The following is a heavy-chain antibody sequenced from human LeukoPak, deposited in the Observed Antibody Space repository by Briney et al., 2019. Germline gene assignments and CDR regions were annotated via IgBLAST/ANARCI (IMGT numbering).Heavy chain of an antibody. V-gene: IGHV1-24*01. CDR1: GYSLSELS. CDR3: AAAPQTYYYDSGDYYSDY. CDR2: FDAEDGKT. Sequence: ASVKVSCKVSGYSLSELSIQWVRQVPGERLEWMGGFDAEDGKTIYAQKFQGRVTMTEYTSIDTAYMDLSSLRSEDTAMYYCAAAPQTYYYDSGDYYSDYWGQGTLVTVSS. J-gene: IGHJ4*02. D-gene: IGHD3-22*01.